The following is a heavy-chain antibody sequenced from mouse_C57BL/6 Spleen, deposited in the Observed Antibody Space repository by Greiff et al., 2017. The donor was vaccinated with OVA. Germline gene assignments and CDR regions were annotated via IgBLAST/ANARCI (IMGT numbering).Heavy chain of an antibody. Sequence: EVKLQESGPELVKPGDSVKISCKASGYSFTGYFMNWVMQSHGKSLEWIGRINPYNGDTFYNQKFKGKATLTVDKSSSTAHMELRSLTAEDSAVYYCARSGCSTVVADYYAMDYWGQGTSVTVSS. CDR2: INPYNGDT. CDR1: GYSFTGYF. V-gene: IGHV1-20*01. D-gene: IGHD1-1*01. J-gene: IGHJ4*01. CDR3: ARSGCSTVVADYYAMDY.